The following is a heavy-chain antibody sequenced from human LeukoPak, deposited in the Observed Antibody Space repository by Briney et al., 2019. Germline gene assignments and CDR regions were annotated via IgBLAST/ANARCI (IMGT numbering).Heavy chain of an antibody. CDR2: TYYRSKWYN. Sequence: SQTLSLTCAISGDSVSSNSAAWNWIRQSPSRGLEWLGRTYYRSKWYNDYAVSVKSRITINPDTSKNQFSLQLNSVTPEDTAVYYCARDGVGAIKQKEYNWFDPWGQGTLVTVSS. V-gene: IGHV6-1*01. D-gene: IGHD1-26*01. CDR1: GDSVSSNSAA. CDR3: ARDGVGAIKQKEYNWFDP. J-gene: IGHJ5*02.